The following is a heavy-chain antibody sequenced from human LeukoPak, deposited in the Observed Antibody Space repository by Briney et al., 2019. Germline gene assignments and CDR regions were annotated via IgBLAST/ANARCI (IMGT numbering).Heavy chain of an antibody. CDR1: GGSFSGYY. J-gene: IGHJ4*02. CDR3: ARGKGPIRY. Sequence: SETLSLTCAVYGGSFSGYYWSWIRQPPGKELEWIGEINHSGSTNYNPSLKSRVTISVDTSKNQFSLKLSSVTAADTAVYYCARGKGPIRYWGQGTLVTVSS. V-gene: IGHV4-34*01. CDR2: INHSGST.